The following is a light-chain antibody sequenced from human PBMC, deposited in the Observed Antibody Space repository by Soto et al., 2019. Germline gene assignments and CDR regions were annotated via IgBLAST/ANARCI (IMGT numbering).Light chain of an antibody. J-gene: IGLJ1*01. CDR3: CSYAGSYV. Sequence: VLTQPRSVSVSALQSVTISCTGTSSDVGGYNYVSWYQQHPGKAPKLMIYDVSKRPSGVPDRFSGSKSGNTASLTISGLQAEDEADYYCCSYAGSYVFGTGTKVTVL. V-gene: IGLV2-11*01. CDR1: SSDVGGYNY. CDR2: DVS.